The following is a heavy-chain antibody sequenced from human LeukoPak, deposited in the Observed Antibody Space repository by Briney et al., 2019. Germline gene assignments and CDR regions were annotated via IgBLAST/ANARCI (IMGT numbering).Heavy chain of an antibody. D-gene: IGHD6-13*01. J-gene: IGHJ4*02. CDR1: GYTFTSYY. CDR3: VSFVAAACKEVDY. V-gene: IGHV1-46*01. Sequence: ASVKVSCKASGYTFTSYYIHWVRHAPGQGLEWMGIIHPSGSSTTYAQKFRGRVNMTRDTSTSTVYMELSSLRSEDTAVYYCVSFVAAACKEVDYWGQGPLVTVSS. CDR2: IHPSGSST.